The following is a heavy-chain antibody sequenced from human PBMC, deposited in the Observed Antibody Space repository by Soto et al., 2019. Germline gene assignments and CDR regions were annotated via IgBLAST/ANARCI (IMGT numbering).Heavy chain of an antibody. CDR2: ISYDGSNK. V-gene: IGHV3-30-3*01. J-gene: IGHJ4*02. CDR3: ARAGFNYYFDY. Sequence: GGSLRLSCAASGFTFSNYAMHWVRQAPGKGLEWVAVISYDGSNKYYADSVKGRLTISRDNSKNTVYLQLNSLRAEDTAVYFCARAGFNYYFDYWGRGTLVTVSS. CDR1: GFTFSNYA.